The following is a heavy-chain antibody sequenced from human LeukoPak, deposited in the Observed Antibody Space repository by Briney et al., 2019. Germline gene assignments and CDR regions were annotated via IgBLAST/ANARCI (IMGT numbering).Heavy chain of an antibody. J-gene: IGHJ3*02. CDR2: IYTSGST. CDR1: GGSISSYY. D-gene: IGHD3-22*01. Sequence: SETLSLTCTVSGGSISSYYWSWIRQPAGKGLGWIGRIYTSGSTKYNPYLKSRVTMSVDTSKNQLSLKLSSVTAADTAVYYCARGDYDSTDIWGQGTVVTVSS. V-gene: IGHV4-4*07. CDR3: ARGDYDSTDI.